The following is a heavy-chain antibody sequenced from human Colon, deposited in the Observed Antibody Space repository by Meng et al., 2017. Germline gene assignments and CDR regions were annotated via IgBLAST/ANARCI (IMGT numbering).Heavy chain of an antibody. CDR2: VYYSGRST. Sequence: QLQLQESGPGLVKASETLSLTCTVSGGSISSSNHYWGWIRQPPGKGLEWIGSVYYSGRSTYYNPSLKSRVTILVDKSNNQFSLRLNSVTAADTAVYYCATASGDYWGQGTLVTVSS. CDR3: ATASGDY. D-gene: IGHD3-10*01. CDR1: GGSISSSNHY. J-gene: IGHJ4*02. V-gene: IGHV4-39*07.